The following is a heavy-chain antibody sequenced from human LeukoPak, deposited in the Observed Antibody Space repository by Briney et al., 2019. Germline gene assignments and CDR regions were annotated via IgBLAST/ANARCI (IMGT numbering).Heavy chain of an antibody. V-gene: IGHV3-23*01. D-gene: IGHD2-15*01. CDR2: LRGSDGSP. CDR3: AKGGVRCAGGSRGCGDYYYGMDV. Sequence: GGSLRLACAASGFPFRNHGMSWVRQAPGKGLEWVSGLRGSDGSPYYADSVKSRFTIFRDKSTNTLYLQMNSLRADDTAIYYCAKGGVRCAGGSRGCGDYYYGMDVWGKGTTVTVSS. CDR1: GFPFRNHG. J-gene: IGHJ6*04.